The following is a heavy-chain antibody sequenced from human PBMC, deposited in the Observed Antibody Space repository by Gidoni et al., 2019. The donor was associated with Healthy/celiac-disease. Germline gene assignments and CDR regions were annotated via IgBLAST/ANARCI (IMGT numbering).Heavy chain of an antibody. CDR1: GGSISSYY. J-gene: IGHJ5*02. D-gene: IGHD6-13*01. CDR3: ARVFASSSWYGGVGWFDP. Sequence: QVQLQESGPGLVKPSETLSLNCNVSGGSISSYYWSWIRQPPGKGLEWIGYIYYSGSTNYNPSLKRRVTISVDTSKNQFSLKLSSVTAADTAVYYCARVFASSSWYGGVGWFDPWGQGTLVTVSS. CDR2: IYYSGST. V-gene: IGHV4-59*01.